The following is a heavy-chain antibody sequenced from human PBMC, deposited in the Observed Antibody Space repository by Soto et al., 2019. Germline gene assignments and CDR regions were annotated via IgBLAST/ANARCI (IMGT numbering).Heavy chain of an antibody. Sequence: QVQLVQSGAEVKKPGASVKVSCKASGYTFTGYYMHWVRQAPGQGLEWMGWINPNSGGTNYAQKFQGRVTMTRDTSISTAYMELSRLRSDDTAVYYCARLHQLLQWTLYYFDYWGQGTLVTVSS. D-gene: IGHD2-2*01. CDR2: INPNSGGT. V-gene: IGHV1-2*02. CDR3: ARLHQLLQWTLYYFDY. CDR1: GYTFTGYY. J-gene: IGHJ4*02.